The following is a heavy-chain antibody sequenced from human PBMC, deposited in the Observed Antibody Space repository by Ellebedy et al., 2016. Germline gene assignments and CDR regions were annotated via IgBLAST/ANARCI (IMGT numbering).Heavy chain of an antibody. Sequence: GGSLRLSCAASGFTFSSYAMSWVRQAPGKGLEWVSAISGSGGSTYYADSVKGRFTISRDNSKNTLYLQMNSLRAEDTAVYYCAKDGCDGDCYSVGGYFDYWGQGTLVTVSS. CDR3: AKDGCDGDCYSVGGYFDY. CDR1: GFTFSSYA. D-gene: IGHD2-21*02. V-gene: IGHV3-23*01. J-gene: IGHJ4*02. CDR2: ISGSGGST.